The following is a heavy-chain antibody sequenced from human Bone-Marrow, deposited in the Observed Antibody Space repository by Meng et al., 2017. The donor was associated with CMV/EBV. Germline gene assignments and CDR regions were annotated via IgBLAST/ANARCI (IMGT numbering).Heavy chain of an antibody. CDR2: IYYSGST. D-gene: IGHD2-21*01. CDR3: ARLSMSGMDV. Sequence: GSLRLSCTVSGDSISSSSYYWGWIRQPPGKGLEWIGSIYYSGSTYYNPSLKSRVTISVDTSKNQFSLKLSSVTAADTAVYYCARLSMSGMDVWGQGTTVTVSS. J-gene: IGHJ6*02. CDR1: GDSISSSSYY. V-gene: IGHV4-39*07.